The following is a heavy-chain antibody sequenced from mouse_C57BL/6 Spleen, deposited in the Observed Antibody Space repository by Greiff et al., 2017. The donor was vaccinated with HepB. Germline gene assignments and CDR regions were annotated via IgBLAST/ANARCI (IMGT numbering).Heavy chain of an antibody. J-gene: IGHJ4*01. V-gene: IGHV1-82*01. CDR1: GYAFSSSW. CDR2: IYPGDGDT. Sequence: VQLQQSGPELVKPGASVKISCKASGYAFSSSWMNWVKQRPGKGLEWIGRIYPGDGDTNYNGKFKGKATLTADKSSSTAYMQLSSLTSEDAAVYFCARLDYGSSSDYARDYWGQGTSVTVSS. D-gene: IGHD1-1*01. CDR3: ARLDYGSSSDYARDY.